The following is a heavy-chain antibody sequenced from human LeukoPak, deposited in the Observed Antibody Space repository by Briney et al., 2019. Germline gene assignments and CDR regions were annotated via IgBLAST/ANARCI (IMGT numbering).Heavy chain of an antibody. CDR3: TRDGYNLRRNDY. V-gene: IGHV3-49*04. CDR1: GFTFGVYA. J-gene: IGHJ4*02. D-gene: IGHD5-24*01. CDR2: IRSKGYGGTT. Sequence: GGSLRLSCTASGFTFGVYAMSWVRQAPGRGRGWVGFIRSKGYGGTTEYAASVKGRFTISRDDSKSIAYLQMSSLKTEDTAVFYCTRDGYNLRRNDYWGQGTLVTVSS.